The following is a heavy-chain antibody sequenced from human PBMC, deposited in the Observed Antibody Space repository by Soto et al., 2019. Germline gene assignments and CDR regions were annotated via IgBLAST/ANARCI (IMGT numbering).Heavy chain of an antibody. CDR1: GGSISSYY. CDR2: IYYSGST. J-gene: IGHJ5*02. V-gene: IGHV4-59*01. Sequence: SETLSLTCTVSGGSISSYYWSWIRQPPGKGLEWIGYIYYSGSTNYNPSLKSRVTISVDTSKNQFSLKLSSVTAADTAVYYCARVGGYYLNWFDPCGQGTLVTVSS. CDR3: ARVGGYYLNWFDP. D-gene: IGHD3-22*01.